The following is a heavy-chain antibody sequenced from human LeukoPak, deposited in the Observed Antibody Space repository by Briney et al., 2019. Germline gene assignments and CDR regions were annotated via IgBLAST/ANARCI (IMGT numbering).Heavy chain of an antibody. D-gene: IGHD2-15*01. Sequence: GGSLRLSCAASGFTFSSYSMNWVRQVPGKGLVWVPRINDDESVTNYADSVKGRFTISRDNAKNTLYLQMNSLRAEDTAVYFCARDLGSGGSCYRNWGQGTLVTASS. CDR3: ARDLGSGGSCYRN. CDR1: GFTFSSYS. J-gene: IGHJ4*02. CDR2: INDDESVT. V-gene: IGHV3-74*01.